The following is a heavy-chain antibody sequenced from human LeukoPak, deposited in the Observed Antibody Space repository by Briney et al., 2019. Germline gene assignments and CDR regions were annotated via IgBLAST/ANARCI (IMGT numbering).Heavy chain of an antibody. V-gene: IGHV3-48*03. Sequence: GGSLRLPCAASGFTFSSYEMNWVRQPPGKGLEWVSYISSSGRTIYYADSVKGRFTISRDNAKNSLYLQMNSLRAEDTAVYYCSELGITMIGGVWGKGTTVTISS. J-gene: IGHJ6*04. CDR2: ISSSGRTI. D-gene: IGHD3-10*02. CDR3: SELGITMIGGV. CDR1: GFTFSSYE.